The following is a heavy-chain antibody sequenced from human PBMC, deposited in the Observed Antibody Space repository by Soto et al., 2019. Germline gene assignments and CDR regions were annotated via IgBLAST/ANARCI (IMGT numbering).Heavy chain of an antibody. CDR2: VYYSGST. J-gene: IGHJ5*02. D-gene: IGHD3-9*01. CDR3: VRDYLLTGFDT. V-gene: IGHV4-61*01. CDR1: NASISTISSYY. Sequence: SETLSLTCPVSNASISTISSYYWTWIRQPPGKGLEWIGYVYYSGSTNFNPSLKSRVGMSIDTSKNQFSLELKSVTAADTATYYCVRDYLLTGFDTWGQGTLVTVSS.